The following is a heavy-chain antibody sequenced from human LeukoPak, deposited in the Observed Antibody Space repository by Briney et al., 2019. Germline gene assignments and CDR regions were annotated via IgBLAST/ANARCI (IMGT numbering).Heavy chain of an antibody. J-gene: IGHJ4*02. CDR3: ARGQLRYFDWLPHRPFDY. Sequence: KSSETLSLTCAVYGGSFSGYYWSWIRQPPGKGLEWIGEINHSGSTNYNPSLKSRVTISVDTSKNQFSLKLSSVTAADTAVYYCARGQLRYFDWLPHRPFDYWGQGTLVTVSS. V-gene: IGHV4-34*01. D-gene: IGHD3-9*01. CDR1: GGSFSGYY. CDR2: INHSGST.